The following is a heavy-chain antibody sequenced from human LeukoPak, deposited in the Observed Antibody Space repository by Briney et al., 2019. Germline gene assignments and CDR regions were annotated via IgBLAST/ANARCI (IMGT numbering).Heavy chain of an antibody. CDR2: ISSSGSTI. Sequence: GGSLRLSCAASGFTFSDYYMSWIRQAPGKGLEWVSYISSSGSTIYYADSVKGRFTISRDNAKNSLYLQMNSLRAEDTAVYCCARSGQGVVVVAAWNWFDPWGQGTLVTVSS. CDR1: GFTFSDYY. CDR3: ARSGQGVVVVAAWNWFDP. D-gene: IGHD2-15*01. J-gene: IGHJ5*02. V-gene: IGHV3-11*01.